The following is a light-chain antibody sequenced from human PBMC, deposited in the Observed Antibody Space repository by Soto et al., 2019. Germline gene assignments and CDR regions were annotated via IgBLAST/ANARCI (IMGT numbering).Light chain of an antibody. CDR1: QSVSSSY. J-gene: IGKJ1*01. V-gene: IGKV3-20*01. CDR2: GAS. Sequence: EIVLTQSPGTLSLSPGERATLYCRASQSVSSSYLAWYQQKPGQAPRLLVYGASSRATAIPDRFSGSGAGTGFTLTISRLSPEAFAVYYCQQDGSSRTFGQGTKVEIK. CDR3: QQDGSSRT.